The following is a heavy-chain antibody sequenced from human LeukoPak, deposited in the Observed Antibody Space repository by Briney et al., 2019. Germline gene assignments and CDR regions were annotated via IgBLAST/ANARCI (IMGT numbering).Heavy chain of an antibody. Sequence: PSETLSLTCAVYGGSFSGYYWSWIRQPPGKGLEWIGEINHSGSTNYNPSLKSRVTISVDTSKNQFSLKLGSVTAADTAVYYCARASRIVVVIASYDYWGQGTLVTVSS. D-gene: IGHD2-21*01. CDR3: ARASRIVVVIASYDY. CDR1: GGSFSGYY. J-gene: IGHJ4*02. CDR2: INHSGST. V-gene: IGHV4-34*01.